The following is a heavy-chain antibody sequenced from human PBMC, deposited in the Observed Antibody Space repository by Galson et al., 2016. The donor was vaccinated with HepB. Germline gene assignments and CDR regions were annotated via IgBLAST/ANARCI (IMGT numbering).Heavy chain of an antibody. CDR1: GFTFITYS. CDR2: ITGNSNHV. D-gene: IGHD3-22*01. J-gene: IGHJ3*02. Sequence: SLRLSCAASGFTFITYSMHWVRQAPGKGLEWVSSITGNSNHVYHTDSVKGRFTISRDNAKNSLFLQMNSLKAEDTAVYYCARAYFPRDSSGNHPSDDAFDIWGQGTLVTVSS. V-gene: IGHV3-21*01. CDR3: ARAYFPRDSSGNHPSDDAFDI.